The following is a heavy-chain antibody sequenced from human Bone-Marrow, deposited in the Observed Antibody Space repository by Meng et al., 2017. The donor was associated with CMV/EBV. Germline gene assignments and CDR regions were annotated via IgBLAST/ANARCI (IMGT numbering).Heavy chain of an antibody. D-gene: IGHD2-15*01. J-gene: IGHJ6*02. CDR2: INPNSGGT. Sequence: ASLKVSCKASGYTFTGYYMHWVRQAPGQGLEWMGWINPNSGGTNYAQKFQGRVTMTRDTSISTAYMELSRLRSDDTAVYYCAREGRYCSGGSCYSGGYYYYGMDVWGQGTTVTVSS. CDR1: GYTFTGYY. CDR3: AREGRYCSGGSCYSGGYYYYGMDV. V-gene: IGHV1-2*02.